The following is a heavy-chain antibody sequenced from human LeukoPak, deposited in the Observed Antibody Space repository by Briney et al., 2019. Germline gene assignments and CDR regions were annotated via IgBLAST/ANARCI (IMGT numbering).Heavy chain of an antibody. V-gene: IGHV4-30-4*08. CDR2: IYYSGST. Sequence: LRLSCAASGFTVSSNYMSWVRQPPGKGLEWIGYIYYSGSTSYNPSLKSRVAISVDTSKNQFSLKLSSVTAADTAVYYCARSIASGDYVDYWGQGTLVTVSS. CDR1: GFTVSSNY. J-gene: IGHJ4*02. D-gene: IGHD4-17*01. CDR3: ARSIASGDYVDY.